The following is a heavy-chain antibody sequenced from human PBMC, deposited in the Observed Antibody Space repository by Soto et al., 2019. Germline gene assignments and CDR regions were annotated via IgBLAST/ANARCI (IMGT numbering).Heavy chain of an antibody. CDR1: GFTFSNVW. D-gene: IGHD3-3*01. J-gene: IGHJ3*02. V-gene: IGHV3-15*01. Sequence: EVQLVESGGGLVKPGGSLRLSCAAYGFTFSNVWMTWIRQAPGKGLEWVGRIKRKTDGETTDYGAPVKGRFTVSRDDSKNTLYLQMNSLKTEDTGLYYCATSEWNDAFDIWGHGTMVTVSS. CDR3: ATSEWNDAFDI. CDR2: IKRKTDGETT.